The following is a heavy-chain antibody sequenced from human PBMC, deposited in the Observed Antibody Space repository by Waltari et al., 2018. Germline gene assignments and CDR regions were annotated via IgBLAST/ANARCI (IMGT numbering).Heavy chain of an antibody. V-gene: IGHV3-7*01. CDR2: IKQDESEK. J-gene: IGHJ2*01. CDR1: GFTFSTHW. CDR3: ARGLLEWLLSYWYFDL. D-gene: IGHD3-3*01. Sequence: EVQLVESGGDLVQPGGSLRLSLVASGFTFSTHWVGWVRQAPGKGLEWVANIKQDESEKYYVDSVKGRFTISRDNTKNSVYLQMNSLRAEDTAVYYCARGLLEWLLSYWYFDLWGRGTLVTVSS.